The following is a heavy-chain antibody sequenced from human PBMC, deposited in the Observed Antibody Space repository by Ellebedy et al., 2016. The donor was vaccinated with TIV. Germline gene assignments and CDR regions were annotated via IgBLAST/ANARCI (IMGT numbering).Heavy chain of an antibody. CDR3: ARVYDSIDY. Sequence: GESLKISCAASGFTFSSYWMSWVRQAPGKGLEWVANIKQEGSEKYYVDSVKGRFTISRDNAKNSLYLQMNSLGAEDTAVYYCARVYDSIDYWGQGTLVTVSS. CDR2: IKQEGSEK. V-gene: IGHV3-7*01. CDR1: GFTFSSYW. J-gene: IGHJ4*02. D-gene: IGHD3-22*01.